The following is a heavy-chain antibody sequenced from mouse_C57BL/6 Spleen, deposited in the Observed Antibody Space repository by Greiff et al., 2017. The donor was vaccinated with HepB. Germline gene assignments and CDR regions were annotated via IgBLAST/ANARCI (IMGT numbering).Heavy chain of an antibody. D-gene: IGHD4-1*01. V-gene: IGHV14-3*01. CDR2: IDPANGNT. CDR1: GFNIKNTY. J-gene: IGHJ2*01. CDR3: ATLTGTGYYFDY. Sequence: VQLKESVAELVRPGASVKLSCTASGFNIKNTYMHWVKQRPEQGLEWIGRIDPANGNTKYAPKFQGKATITADTSSNTAYLQRSSLTSEDTAIYYCATLTGTGYYFDYWGQGTTLTVSS.